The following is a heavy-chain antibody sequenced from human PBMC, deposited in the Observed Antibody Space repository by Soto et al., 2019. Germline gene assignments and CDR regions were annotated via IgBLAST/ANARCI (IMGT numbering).Heavy chain of an antibody. CDR2: IIPILGIA. V-gene: IGHV1-69*08. Sequence: QVQLVQSGAEVKKPGSSVKVSCKASGGTFSSYTISWVRQAPGQGLEWMGRIIPILGIANYAQKFQGRVTITADKSTSTGYMELSSLRSEDTAVYYCARDEGDYVPYYYGMDVWGQGTTVTVSS. CDR1: GGTFSSYT. CDR3: ARDEGDYVPYYYGMDV. J-gene: IGHJ6*02. D-gene: IGHD4-17*01.